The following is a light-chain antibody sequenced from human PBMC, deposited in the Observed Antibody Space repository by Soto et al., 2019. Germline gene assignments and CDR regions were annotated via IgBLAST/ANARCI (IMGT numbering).Light chain of an antibody. CDR1: SSDVGGYNY. CDR3: SSYTNSNVV. V-gene: IGLV2-14*01. CDR2: EVS. Sequence: QSVLTQPASVSGSPGQSITISCTGTSSDVGGYNYVSWYQQHPGKAPKLMIYEVSNRPSGVSNRFSGSKSGNTASLTISGLQAEDEADYYCSSYTNSNVVFGGGTKLTVL. J-gene: IGLJ2*01.